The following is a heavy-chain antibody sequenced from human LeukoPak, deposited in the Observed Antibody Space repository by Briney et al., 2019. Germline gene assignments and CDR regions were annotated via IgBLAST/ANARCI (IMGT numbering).Heavy chain of an antibody. Sequence: GWSLRLSCAASGFTFSSYAMSWVRQAPGKGLEWVSAISGSGGSTYYADSVKGRFTISRDNSKNTLYLQMNSLRAEDTAVYYCAVTKIFGVGHLFDYWGQGTLVTVSS. CDR2: ISGSGGST. V-gene: IGHV3-23*01. CDR1: GFTFSSYA. J-gene: IGHJ4*02. CDR3: AVTKIFGVGHLFDY. D-gene: IGHD3-3*01.